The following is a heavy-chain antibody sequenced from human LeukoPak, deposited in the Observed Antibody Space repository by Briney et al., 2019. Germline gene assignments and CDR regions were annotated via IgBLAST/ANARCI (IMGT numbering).Heavy chain of an antibody. CDR1: GGSFSGYY. CDR2: IYYSGST. V-gene: IGHV4-34*01. Sequence: SETLSLTCAVYGGSFSGYYWSWIRQPPGKGLEWIGSIYYSGSTYYNPSLKSRVTISVDTSKNQFSLKLSSVTAADTAVYYCARDTPHYYGSGSHQIDYWGQGTLVTVSS. CDR3: ARDTPHYYGSGSHQIDY. D-gene: IGHD3-10*01. J-gene: IGHJ4*02.